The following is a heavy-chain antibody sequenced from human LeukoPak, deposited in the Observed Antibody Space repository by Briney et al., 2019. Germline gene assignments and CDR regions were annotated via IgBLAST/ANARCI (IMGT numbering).Heavy chain of an antibody. CDR2: INSDGSSA. CDR1: GFTFSSYW. D-gene: IGHD4-17*01. Sequence: GGSLRLSCAASGFTFSSYWMHWVRQAPGKGLVWVSRINSDGSSATYADSVKGRFTISRDNSKNTLYLQMNSLRAEDTAVYYCAKTVTTSLYWGQGTLVTVSS. CDR3: AKTVTTSLY. V-gene: IGHV3-74*01. J-gene: IGHJ4*02.